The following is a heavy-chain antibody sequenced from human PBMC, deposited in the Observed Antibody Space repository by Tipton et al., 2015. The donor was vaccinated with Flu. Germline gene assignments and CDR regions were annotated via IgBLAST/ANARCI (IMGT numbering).Heavy chain of an antibody. CDR2: IYSGGST. D-gene: IGHD6-13*01. Sequence: QLVQSGGGLIQPGGSLRLSCAASGFTVSSNYMSWVRQAPGKGLEWVSVIYSGGSTYYADSVEGRFTISRDNSKNTLYLQMNSLRAEDTAVYYCARRRPNSSSWYGAFDYWGQGTLVTVSS. J-gene: IGHJ4*02. CDR1: GFTVSSNY. CDR3: ARRRPNSSSWYGAFDY. V-gene: IGHV3-53*01.